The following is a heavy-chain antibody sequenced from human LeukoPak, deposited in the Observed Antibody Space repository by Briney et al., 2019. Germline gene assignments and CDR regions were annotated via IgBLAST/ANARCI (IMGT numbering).Heavy chain of an antibody. CDR1: GFTFSSYA. V-gene: IGHV3-23*01. D-gene: IGHD6-13*01. J-gene: IGHJ4*02. Sequence: GGSLRLSCAASGFTFSSYAMHWVRQAPGKGLEWVSVVSGSGGSTYYADSVKGRFTISRDNSKNTLYLQMNSLRAEDTAVYYCAKVLPSSSWYCYFDYWGQGTLVTVSS. CDR2: VSGSGGST. CDR3: AKVLPSSSWYCYFDY.